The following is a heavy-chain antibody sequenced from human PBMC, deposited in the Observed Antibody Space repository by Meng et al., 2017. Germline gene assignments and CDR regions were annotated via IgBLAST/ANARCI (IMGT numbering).Heavy chain of an antibody. CDR2: MYPSGST. Sequence: QVQLQESGPGLVKPSETLFLTCTVSGGSISSGGYFWGWIRQHPGKGLEWIGYMYPSGSTHYNPSQESRVTISIDTSKNQLSLELSSVTAADTAVYYCARDVTGHYYFDYWGQGTLVTVLL. D-gene: IGHD2-21*02. CDR1: GGSISSGGYF. V-gene: IGHV4-31*03. J-gene: IGHJ4*02. CDR3: ARDVTGHYYFDY.